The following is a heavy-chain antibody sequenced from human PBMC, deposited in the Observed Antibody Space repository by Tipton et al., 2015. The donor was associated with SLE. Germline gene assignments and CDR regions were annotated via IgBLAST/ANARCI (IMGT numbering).Heavy chain of an antibody. V-gene: IGHV4-4*07. Sequence: TLSLTCTVSGGSITSYHWGWIRQPAGRGLEWIGRVYITGETDYSPSLKSRVTISVDTSKNQFSLSLRSLTAADTAVYYCVRDTKGLQRGFDLWGQGTLVTVSS. J-gene: IGHJ5*02. CDR3: VRDTKGLQRGFDL. CDR1: GGSITSYH. CDR2: VYITGET.